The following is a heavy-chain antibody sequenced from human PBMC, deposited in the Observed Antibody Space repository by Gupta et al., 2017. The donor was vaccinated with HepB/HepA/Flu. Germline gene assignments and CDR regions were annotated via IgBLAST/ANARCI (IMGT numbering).Heavy chain of an antibody. V-gene: IGHV3-49*02. D-gene: IGHD3-22*01. Sequence: APGKGLERISFIRSNFYGATADYAASVKGRFTISRDDSKSIVYLQMNSLRTEDTAEYYCARDPPYGSSGYHLYGLDVWGRGTTVTVSS. J-gene: IGHJ6*02. CDR2: IRSNFYGATA. CDR3: ARDPPYGSSGYHLYGLDV.